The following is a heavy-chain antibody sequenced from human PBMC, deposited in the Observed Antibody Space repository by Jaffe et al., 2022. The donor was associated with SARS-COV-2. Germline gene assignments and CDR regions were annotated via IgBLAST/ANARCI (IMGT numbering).Heavy chain of an antibody. D-gene: IGHD6-19*01. CDR3: ARGGYSSRKVGAYYYYYYGMDV. Sequence: QVQLQQWGAGLLKPSETLSLTCAVYGGSFSGYYWSWIRQPPGKGLEWIGEINHSGSTNYNPSLKSRVTISVDTSKNQFSLKLSSVTAADTAVYYCARGGYSSRKVGAYYYYYYGMDVWGQGTTVTVSS. CDR1: GGSFSGYY. J-gene: IGHJ6*02. CDR2: INHSGST. V-gene: IGHV4-34*01.